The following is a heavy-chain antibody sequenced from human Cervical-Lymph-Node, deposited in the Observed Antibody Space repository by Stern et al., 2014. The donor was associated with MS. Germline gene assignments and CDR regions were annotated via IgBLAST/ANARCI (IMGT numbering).Heavy chain of an antibody. CDR2: IYHSGAT. CDR3: AGAIGKDELLEFFDM. D-gene: IGHD1-1*01. V-gene: IGHV4-30-4*01. CDR1: GASVGGGDWY. Sequence: VQLVESGPGLVKPSQTLSLACAVSGASVGGGDWYWSWIRQPPGKGLEWLGHIYHSGATYHKPSLQSRLILSLATSKEPFSLNLTSGTAGETAVYYCAGAIGKDELLEFFDMGGQGKMGTGSS. J-gene: IGHJ3*02.